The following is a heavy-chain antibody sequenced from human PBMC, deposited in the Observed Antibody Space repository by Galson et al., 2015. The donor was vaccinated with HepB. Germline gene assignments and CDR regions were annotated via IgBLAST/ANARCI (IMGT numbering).Heavy chain of an antibody. V-gene: IGHV3-23*01. D-gene: IGHD5-18*01. CDR1: GFTFSSYA. CDR2: ISGSGGSI. J-gene: IGHJ4*02. CDR3: AKDRSGYSYGSFDY. Sequence: LRLSCAASGFTFSSYALSWVRQAPGKGLEWVSAISGSGGSIYYADSVKGRVTISRDTSKNTLYLRMNSLRAGETAVYYCAKDRSGYSYGSFDYWGQGTLVTVSS.